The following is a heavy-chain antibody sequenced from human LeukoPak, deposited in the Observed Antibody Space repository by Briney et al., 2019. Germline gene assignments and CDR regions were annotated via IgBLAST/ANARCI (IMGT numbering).Heavy chain of an antibody. CDR2: IYYSGST. V-gene: IGHV4-39*01. CDR3: ASLVVVSTAIGGYWYFDL. J-gene: IGHJ2*01. Sequence: SETLSLTCTVSGGSISSSSYYWGWIRQPPGKGLEWIGSIYYSGSTYYNPSLKSRVTISVDTSKNQFSLKLSSVTAADTAVYYCASLVVVSTAIGGYWYFDLWGRGTLVTVSS. D-gene: IGHD2-2*01. CDR1: GGSISSSSYY.